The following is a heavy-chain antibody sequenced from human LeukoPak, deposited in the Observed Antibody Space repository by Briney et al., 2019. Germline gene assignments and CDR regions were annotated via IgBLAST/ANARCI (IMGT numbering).Heavy chain of an antibody. J-gene: IGHJ4*02. Sequence: GGSLRLSCAASGFTFISYAMTWVRQAPGKGLEWVSAISAGGGTILHADSVKGRFTISRDNSKNTLYLQMNSLRAEGTAVYYCANLGNWNDVRDYWGQGTLVTVSS. V-gene: IGHV3-23*01. D-gene: IGHD1-20*01. CDR3: ANLGNWNDVRDY. CDR2: ISAGGGTI. CDR1: GFTFISYA.